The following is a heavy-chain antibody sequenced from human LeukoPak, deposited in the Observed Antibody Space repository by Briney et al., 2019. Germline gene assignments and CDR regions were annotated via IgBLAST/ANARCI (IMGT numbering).Heavy chain of an antibody. CDR1: GGSFSVYY. V-gene: IGHV4-34*01. CDR3: ARRGVVEPGSKSHYYYQMDV. J-gene: IGHJ6*03. CDR2: INHLRRT. Sequence: SETLSLTCAVSGGSFSVYYWSWIRQPPGKGLEWIGEINHLRRTNYNPSLKSRVIISIDTSKYQFSLKLKSVTAADTAVYFCARRGVVEPGSKSHYYYQMDVWGKGTTVTVSS. D-gene: IGHD2-2*01.